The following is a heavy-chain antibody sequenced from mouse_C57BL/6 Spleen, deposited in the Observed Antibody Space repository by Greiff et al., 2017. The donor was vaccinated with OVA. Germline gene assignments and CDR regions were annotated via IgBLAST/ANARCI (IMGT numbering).Heavy chain of an antibody. CDR3: ARLDWDRGEDRAMDY. CDR2: IYPRSGNT. V-gene: IGHV1-81*01. D-gene: IGHD4-1*01. CDR1: GYTFTSYG. Sequence: VQLQQPGAELARPGASVKLSCKASGYTFTSYGISWVKQRTGQGLEWIGEIYPRSGNTYYNEKFKGKATLTADKSSSTAYMQLRSLTSEDSAVYFCARLDWDRGEDRAMDYWGQGTSVTVSS. J-gene: IGHJ4*01.